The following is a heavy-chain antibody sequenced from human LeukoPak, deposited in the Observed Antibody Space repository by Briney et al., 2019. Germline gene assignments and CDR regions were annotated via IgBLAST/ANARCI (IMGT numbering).Heavy chain of an antibody. J-gene: IGHJ4*02. D-gene: IGHD2-2*01. CDR1: GGTFSSYA. CDR3: ARVCSSTSCYGSDY. CDR2: IIPILGIA. V-gene: IGHV1-69*04. Sequence: SVKVSCKASGGTFSSYAISWVRQSPGQGLEWMGRIIPILGIANYAQKFQGRVTITADKSTSTAYMELSSLRSEDTAVYYCARVCSSTSCYGSDYWGQGTLVTVSS.